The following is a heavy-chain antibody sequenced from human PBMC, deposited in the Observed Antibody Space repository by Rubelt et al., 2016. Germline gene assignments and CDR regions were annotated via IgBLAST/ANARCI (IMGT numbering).Heavy chain of an antibody. Sequence: EVQLVESGGGLVQPGGSLRLSCAAPGFTFSCYVMSSVRQAPGKGLEWVSGITWNGGSTGSADSVTGPFTISRDTAKNSLYVQMNSLGADDTALDYWASGEASGDDYGDYWGQGTLVTVSS. CDR1: GFTFSCYV. CDR3: ASGEASGDDYGDY. J-gene: IGHJ4*02. CDR2: ITWNGGST. V-gene: IGHV3-20*04. D-gene: IGHD4-17*01.